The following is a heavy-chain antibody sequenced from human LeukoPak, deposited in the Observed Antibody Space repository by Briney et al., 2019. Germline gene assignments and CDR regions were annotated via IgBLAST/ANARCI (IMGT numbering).Heavy chain of an antibody. CDR2: IYYSGST. CDR3: AILAYSSGSYYFDY. Sequence: ASETLSLTCTVSGGSISSSSYYWGWIRQPPGKGLEWIGSIYYSGSTYYNPSLKSRVTISVDTSKNQFSLRLSSVTAADTAVYYCAILAYSSGSYYFDYWGQGTLVTVSS. CDR1: GGSISSSSYY. J-gene: IGHJ4*02. D-gene: IGHD6-19*01. V-gene: IGHV4-39*01.